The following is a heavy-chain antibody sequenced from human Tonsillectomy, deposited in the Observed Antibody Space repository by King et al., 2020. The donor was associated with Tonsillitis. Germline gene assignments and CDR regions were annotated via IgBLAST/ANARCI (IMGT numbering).Heavy chain of an antibody. V-gene: IGHV3-23*04. J-gene: IGHJ4*02. CDR3: AKDMDYYDSSGYPYYFDY. CDR2: ITGSGGRT. D-gene: IGHD3-22*01. Sequence: DVQLVESGGGLVQPGGSLRLSCAGSGFTFRSYAMSWVRQAPGKGLEWVSVITGSGGRTYYADSVKGRFTISRDNSKNTLYLQMNSLRAEDTAVYYCAKDMDYYDSSGYPYYFDYWGQGTLVTVSS. CDR1: GFTFRSYA.